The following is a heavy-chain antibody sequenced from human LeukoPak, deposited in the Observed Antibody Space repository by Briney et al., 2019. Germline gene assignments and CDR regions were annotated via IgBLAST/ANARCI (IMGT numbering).Heavy chain of an antibody. Sequence: PGGSLRLSCAASGFTFSNAWMNWVRQAPGKGLEWVGRIKSKTDGDTTDYASPVKGRFTISRDDSKNTVYLEMNSLKSEDTGVYYCIGNFLAYWGQGTLVTVSS. CDR3: IGNFLAY. CDR2: IKSKTDGDTT. D-gene: IGHD1-7*01. CDR1: GFTFSNAW. J-gene: IGHJ4*02. V-gene: IGHV3-15*01.